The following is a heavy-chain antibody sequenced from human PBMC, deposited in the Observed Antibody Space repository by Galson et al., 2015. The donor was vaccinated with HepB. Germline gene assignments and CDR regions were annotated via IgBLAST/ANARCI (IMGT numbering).Heavy chain of an antibody. Sequence: QSGAEVKKPGESLRISCKGSGYSFTSYWISWVRQMPGKGLEWMGRIDPSDSYTNYSPSFQGHVTISADKSISTAYLQWSSLKASDTAMYYCASSGSGWSNASYYYYGMDVWGQGTTVTVSS. CDR1: GYSFTSYW. CDR3: ASSGSGWSNASYYYYGMDV. J-gene: IGHJ6*02. D-gene: IGHD6-19*01. V-gene: IGHV5-10-1*01. CDR2: IDPSDSYT.